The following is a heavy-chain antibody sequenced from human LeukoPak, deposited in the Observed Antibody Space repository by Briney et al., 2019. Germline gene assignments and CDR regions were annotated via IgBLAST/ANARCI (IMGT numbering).Heavy chain of an antibody. Sequence: SQTLSLTCTVSGGSISSGGYYWSWLRQHPGTGLDWIGYIYYSGSTYYNPSLKSRVTISVYTAKNQFSLKLCSVTAADTAVYYCARGTRRQVYYEAEFGAFDIWGQGTMVTVSS. V-gene: IGHV4-31*03. CDR2: IYYSGST. D-gene: IGHD1-14*01. J-gene: IGHJ3*02. CDR1: GGSISSGGYY. CDR3: ARGTRRQVYYEAEFGAFDI.